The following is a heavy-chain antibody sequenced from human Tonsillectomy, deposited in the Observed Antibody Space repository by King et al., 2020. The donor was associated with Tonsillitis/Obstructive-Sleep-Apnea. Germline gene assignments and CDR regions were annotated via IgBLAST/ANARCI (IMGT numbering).Heavy chain of an antibody. CDR1: GYSFTSYW. J-gene: IGHJ4*02. CDR2: IYPDDSYT. CDR3: ARQRGGYYCDY. D-gene: IGHD3-16*01. Sequence: QLVQSGAEVKKPGESLKISCKGSGYSFTSYWIAWVRQMPGKGLEWVGIIYPDDSYTIYSPSFQGQVTISADKSFSTAYLQWSSLTASDTAMFYCARQRGGYYCDYWGPGTQVTVSS. V-gene: IGHV5-51*01.